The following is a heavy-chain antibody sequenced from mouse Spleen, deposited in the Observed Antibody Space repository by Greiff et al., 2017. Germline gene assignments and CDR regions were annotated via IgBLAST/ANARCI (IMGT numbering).Heavy chain of an antibody. Sequence: EVQLVESGGGLVKPGGSLKLSCAASGFTFSSYAMSWVRQTPEKRLEWVATISSGGSYTYYPDSVKGRFTISRDNAKNTLYLQMSSLRSEDTAMYYCARQNTTVPFAYWGQGTLVTVSA. CDR2: ISSGGSYT. V-gene: IGHV5-9-3*01. CDR3: ARQNTTVPFAY. CDR1: GFTFSSYA. D-gene: IGHD1-1*01. J-gene: IGHJ3*01.